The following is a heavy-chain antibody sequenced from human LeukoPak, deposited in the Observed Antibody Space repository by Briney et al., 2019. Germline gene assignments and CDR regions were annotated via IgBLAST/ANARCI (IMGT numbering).Heavy chain of an antibody. CDR2: IIPIFGTA. Sequence: TAKTYCRAAGGNCSTYAISWVRKNTGQGLEWMGGIIPIFGTANYAQKFQGRVTITADESTSTAYMELSSLRSEETAVYYCARELTGIAVALGYWGQGTLVTVSS. D-gene: IGHD6-19*01. V-gene: IGHV1-69*13. CDR1: GGNCSTYA. J-gene: IGHJ4*02. CDR3: ARELTGIAVALGY.